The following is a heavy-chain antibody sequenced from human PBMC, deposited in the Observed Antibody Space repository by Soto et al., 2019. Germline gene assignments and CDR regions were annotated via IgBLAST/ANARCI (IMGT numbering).Heavy chain of an antibody. CDR3: AIRLVTTYYFDS. Sequence: SETLSLTCSVSGGSISSGGYYWSWIRQHPGEGLEWIGYISFSGNTYYNPSLKSRVSISADTSKNQFSLKLSSVTAADTAVYYCAIRLVTTYYFDSWGQGTLVTVSS. V-gene: IGHV4-31*03. D-gene: IGHD4-4*01. CDR2: ISFSGNT. CDR1: GGSISSGGYY. J-gene: IGHJ4*02.